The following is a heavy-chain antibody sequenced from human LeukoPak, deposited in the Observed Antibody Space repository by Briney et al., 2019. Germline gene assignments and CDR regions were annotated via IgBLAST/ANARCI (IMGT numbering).Heavy chain of an antibody. CDR1: GFRFSDYS. CDR3: ARDHNYAFDN. D-gene: IGHD1-1*01. CDR2: IGISSGNT. Sequence: QAGGSLRLSCAASGFRFSDYSMNWVRQAPGKGLEWISYIGISSGNTKYAGSVRGRFTISGDSAKRSLYLQMNSLRVEDTAVYYCARDHNYAFDNWGQGTQVTVSS. V-gene: IGHV3-48*04. J-gene: IGHJ4*02.